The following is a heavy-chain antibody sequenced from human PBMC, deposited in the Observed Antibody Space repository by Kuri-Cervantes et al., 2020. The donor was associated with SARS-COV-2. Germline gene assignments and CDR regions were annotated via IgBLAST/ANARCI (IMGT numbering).Heavy chain of an antibody. J-gene: IGHJ4*02. CDR1: GGSFSGYY. Sequence: SETLSLTCAVYGGSFSGYYWSWIRQPPGKGLEWIGEINHSGSTHYNPSLKSRVTISVDTSKNQFSLKLNSVTAADTAVYYCARGDCSSTSCYTWGAENYWGQGILVTVSS. D-gene: IGHD2-2*02. CDR2: INHSGST. CDR3: ARGDCSSTSCYTWGAENY. V-gene: IGHV4-34*01.